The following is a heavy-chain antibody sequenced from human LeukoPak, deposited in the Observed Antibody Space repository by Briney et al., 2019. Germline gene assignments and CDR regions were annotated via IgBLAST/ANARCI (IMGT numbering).Heavy chain of an antibody. J-gene: IGHJ4*02. Sequence: PSETLSLTCSVSGYSITSSGVYWDWIRQPPGKGLEGIGTSYYTGSTYYNPSLNSRVTIPVDTSKNQFSLSLSSVTAADTAVYFCARDRRGSYSDWWGEGTLVTVSS. D-gene: IGHD1-26*01. CDR1: GYSITSSGVY. V-gene: IGHV4-39*07. CDR3: ARDRRGSYSDW. CDR2: SYYTGST.